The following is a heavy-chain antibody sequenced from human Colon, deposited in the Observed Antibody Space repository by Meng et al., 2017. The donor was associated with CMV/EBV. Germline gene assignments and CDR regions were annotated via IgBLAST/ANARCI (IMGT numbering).Heavy chain of an antibody. CDR2: VYYTGYT. D-gene: IGHD5-12*01. CDR1: GDSIRRDDYY. J-gene: IGHJ5*02. Sequence: CTVSGDSIRRDDYYWGWVRQSPGKGLEWIGSVYYTGYTTFNPSLQSRFNISLDTSKNQFHLKVKSVTAADTAVYYCVRDTKWLNWFAPWGQGALVTVSS. CDR3: VRDTKWLNWFAP. V-gene: IGHV4-39*06.